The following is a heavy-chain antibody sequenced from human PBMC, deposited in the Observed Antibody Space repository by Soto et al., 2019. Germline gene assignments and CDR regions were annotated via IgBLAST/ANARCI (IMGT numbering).Heavy chain of an antibody. CDR1: GFTFSSYS. D-gene: IGHD3-22*01. CDR2: ISSSSSTI. Sequence: EVQLVESGGGLVQPGGSLRLSCAASGFTFSSYSMNWVRQAPGKGLEWVSYISSSSSTIYYADSVKGRFTISRDNAKNSLYLQMNSLRDEDTAVYYCARVHGPYYYDSSGYYDRRSGWGQGTLVTVSS. V-gene: IGHV3-48*02. J-gene: IGHJ4*02. CDR3: ARVHGPYYYDSSGYYDRRSG.